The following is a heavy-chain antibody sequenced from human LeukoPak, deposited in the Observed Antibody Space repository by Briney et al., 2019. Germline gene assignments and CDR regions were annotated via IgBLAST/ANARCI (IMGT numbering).Heavy chain of an antibody. V-gene: IGHV2-5*02. D-gene: IGHD3-16*01. J-gene: IGHJ3*02. CDR1: GFSITTRGET. Sequence: SGPTLVKPTQTLTLTCTFSGFSITTRGETVGWIRQPPGKALEWLALLSWDDDKRHSPSLKSRLTITKDTSKNHVVLTMTNMDPVDTATYYCAHRRAGGPVPNAFDIWGQGTMVTVSS. CDR2: LSWDDDK. CDR3: AHRRAGGPVPNAFDI.